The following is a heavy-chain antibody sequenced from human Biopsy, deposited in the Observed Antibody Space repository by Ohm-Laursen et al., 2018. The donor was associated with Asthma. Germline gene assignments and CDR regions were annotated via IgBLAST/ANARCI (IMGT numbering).Heavy chain of an antibody. CDR2: MYYGETT. D-gene: IGHD2-2*01. V-gene: IGHV4-39*01. J-gene: IGHJ4*02. CDR3: ARHDHRWDTYADF. CDR1: GASITSSAYY. Sequence: SETLSLTCTVSGASITSSAYYWGWIRQPPGKGLEWIGSMYYGETTYYTQSLKSRFTISVDTSKNQLTLILSSVTAADTAVYYCARHDHRWDTYADFWGQGTLVTVSS.